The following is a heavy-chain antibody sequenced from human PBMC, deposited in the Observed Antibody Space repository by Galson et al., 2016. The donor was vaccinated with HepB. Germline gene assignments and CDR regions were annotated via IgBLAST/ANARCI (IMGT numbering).Heavy chain of an antibody. CDR2: INPRGGGT. V-gene: IGHV1-46*04. CDR3: ASETAASHYFES. J-gene: IGHJ4*02. CDR1: GYTSTNYY. Sequence: SVKVSCKASGYTSTNYYMHWVRQAPGRGLEWIGIINPRGGGTNYAQSLQGRVTMTRDMTTRTDYMEVSSLRSEDTAVNYWASETAASHYFESWGQGTLVTVSS. D-gene: IGHD2-15*01.